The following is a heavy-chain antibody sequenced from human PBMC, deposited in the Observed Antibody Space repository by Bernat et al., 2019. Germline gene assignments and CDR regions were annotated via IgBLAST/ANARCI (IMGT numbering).Heavy chain of an antibody. D-gene: IGHD2-21*02. J-gene: IGHJ4*02. CDR1: GFTVSNNH. CDR2: IYNDGTT. V-gene: IGHV3-66*01. CDR3: MGYGGNYV. Sequence: EVQAVESGGDLVQPGGSLRLSCVASGFTVSNNHMSWVCQAPGRGLDCVSLIYNDGTTVYADSVKSRFVISRDSSKNTLYLQMNNLRADDTAMYYCMGYGGNYVWGPGTQVTVSS.